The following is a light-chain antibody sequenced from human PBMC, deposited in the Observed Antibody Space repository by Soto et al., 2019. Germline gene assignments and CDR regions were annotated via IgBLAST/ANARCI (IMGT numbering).Light chain of an antibody. V-gene: IGKV1-39*01. Sequence: EIQMTQSPSSLCASLGDRVTLTCRASQSISSYLAWYRQIPGKAPKVLIYDASTLQTGVPSRFSGSGSGTDFTLTISSLQPEDFATYYCQQSYSTPWTFGQGTKVDIK. CDR3: QQSYSTPWT. CDR2: DAS. CDR1: QSISSY. J-gene: IGKJ1*01.